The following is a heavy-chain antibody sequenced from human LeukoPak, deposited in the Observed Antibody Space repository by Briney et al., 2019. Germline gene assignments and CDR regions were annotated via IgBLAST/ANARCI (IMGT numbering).Heavy chain of an antibody. J-gene: IGHJ5*02. CDR1: GGYISSSF. Sequence: PSETLSLTCTVSGGYISSSFWTWIRQAPGKGLELIGFTYDGGSGNYKPSLRSRVNISLDTSKNRYSLRLTSVTAADTGVYYCARLWRPHDYDNWFDHWGQGILVTVSS. D-gene: IGHD4-17*01. V-gene: IGHV4-59*13. CDR3: ARLWRPHDYDNWFDH. CDR2: TYDGGSG.